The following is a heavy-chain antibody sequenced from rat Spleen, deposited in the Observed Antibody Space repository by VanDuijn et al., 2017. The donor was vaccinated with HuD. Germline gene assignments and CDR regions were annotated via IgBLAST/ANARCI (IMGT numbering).Heavy chain of an antibody. J-gene: IGHJ2*01. CDR1: GYSITSNY. CDR3: ARSPYYGYNPWYFDY. V-gene: IGHV3-1*01. D-gene: IGHD1-9*01. CDR2: ISYSGST. Sequence: EVQLQESGPGLVKPSQSLSLTCSVTGYSITSNYWGWIRKFPGNKMEWMGYISYSGSTSYNPSLKSRISITRDTSKNQFFLQLNSVTTEDTATYYCARSPYYGYNPWYFDYWGQGVMVTVSS.